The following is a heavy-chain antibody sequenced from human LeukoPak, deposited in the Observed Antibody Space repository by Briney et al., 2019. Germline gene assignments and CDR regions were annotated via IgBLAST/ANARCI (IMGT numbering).Heavy chain of an antibody. CDR3: ARADCSSSTCYLRSSWFDP. J-gene: IGHJ5*02. V-gene: IGHV3-21*01. CDR1: GFSLSSYD. CDR2: ISTSSTFI. Sequence: PGGSLRLSCAASGFSLSSYDMNWVRQAPGKGLEWVSSISTSSTFIYYTYSVKGRFTISRDNAKNSLYLQMNSLSAEDTAVYYCARADCSSSTCYLRSSWFDPWGQGTLVTVSP. D-gene: IGHD2/OR15-2a*01.